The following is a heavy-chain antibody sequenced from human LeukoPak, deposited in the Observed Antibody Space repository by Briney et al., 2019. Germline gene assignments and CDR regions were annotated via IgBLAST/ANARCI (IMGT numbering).Heavy chain of an antibody. Sequence: ASVKVSCKASGYTFTGHYIHWVRQVPGQGLEWMGCINPNSGDTNYAQKFQDRVSMTLDTSISTASMEVNRLTSDDTAVYYCAKDGRGVRDFYSSGIQVDFWGQGTLVTVSS. D-gene: IGHD3-10*01. CDR3: AKDGRGVRDFYSSGIQVDF. J-gene: IGHJ4*02. V-gene: IGHV1-2*02. CDR2: INPNSGDT. CDR1: GYTFTGHY.